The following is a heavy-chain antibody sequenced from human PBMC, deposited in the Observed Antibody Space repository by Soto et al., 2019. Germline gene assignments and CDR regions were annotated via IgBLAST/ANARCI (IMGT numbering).Heavy chain of an antibody. CDR1: GGSFSGYY. V-gene: IGHV4-34*01. CDR2: INHSGST. D-gene: IGHD3-3*01. Sequence: QVQLQQWGAGLLKPSETLSLTCAVYGGSFSGYYWSWIRQPPGKGLEWIGEINHSGSTNYNPSLKSRVTISVDTSKNQFSLKLSSVTAADTAVYYSARVPYYDFWSGYRQNAFDIWGQGTMVTVSS. CDR3: ARVPYYDFWSGYRQNAFDI. J-gene: IGHJ3*02.